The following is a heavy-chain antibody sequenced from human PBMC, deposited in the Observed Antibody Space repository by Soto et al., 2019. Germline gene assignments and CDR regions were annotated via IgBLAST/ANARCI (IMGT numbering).Heavy chain of an antibody. CDR2: IIPIFGTA. D-gene: IGHD3-9*01. Sequence: SVKVSCKASGGTFSSYAISWVRQAPGQGLEWMGGIIPIFGTANYAQKFQGRVTITADKSTSTAYMELSSLRSEDTAVYYCARGGPVLRYVDWLLKYHFDYWGQGXLVTVYS. CDR3: ARGGPVLRYVDWLLKYHFDY. V-gene: IGHV1-69*06. CDR1: GGTFSSYA. J-gene: IGHJ4*02.